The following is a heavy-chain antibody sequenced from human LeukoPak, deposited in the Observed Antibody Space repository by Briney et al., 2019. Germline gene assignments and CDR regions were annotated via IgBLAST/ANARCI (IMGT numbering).Heavy chain of an antibody. CDR3: AKDGNFWSGYSFYYYYYMDV. CDR2: ISGSGGST. V-gene: IGHV3-23*01. CDR1: GFTFSSYA. D-gene: IGHD3-3*01. J-gene: IGHJ6*03. Sequence: PGGSLRLSCAASGFTFSSYAMSWVRQAPGKGLEWVSAISGSGGSTYYADSVKGRFTISRDNSKNTLYLQMNSLRAEDTAVYYCAKDGNFWSGYSFYYYYYMDVWGKGTTVTVSS.